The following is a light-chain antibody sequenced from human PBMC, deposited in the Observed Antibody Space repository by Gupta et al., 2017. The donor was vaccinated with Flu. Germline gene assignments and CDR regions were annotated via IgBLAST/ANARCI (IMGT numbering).Light chain of an antibody. Sequence: TPLTQSPPVCTAAPGDKDTIHCKASQDSDDYVNWYQQKPGQPTIFIIQEATTRVPGISPRVSGSGHGTDFTLKINNIGAEDVAFYYCLQHENFPWTFGQGTRVEIK. CDR3: LQHENFPWT. J-gene: IGKJ1*01. V-gene: IGKV5-2*01. CDR2: EAT. CDR1: QDSDDY.